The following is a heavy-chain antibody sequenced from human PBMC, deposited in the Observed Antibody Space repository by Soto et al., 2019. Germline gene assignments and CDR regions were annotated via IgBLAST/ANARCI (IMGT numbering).Heavy chain of an antibody. Sequence: QVQLVESGGGVVQPGRSLRLSCAASGFTFSTYGMHWVRQAPGKGLEWVAVISYDGSNGYYAESVKGRFTISRDNSKNTLYLQMNSLRADDAAVYYCAKELEIWGQGTMVTVSS. D-gene: IGHD1-1*01. CDR1: GFTFSTYG. J-gene: IGHJ3*02. CDR2: ISYDGSNG. V-gene: IGHV3-30*18. CDR3: AKELEI.